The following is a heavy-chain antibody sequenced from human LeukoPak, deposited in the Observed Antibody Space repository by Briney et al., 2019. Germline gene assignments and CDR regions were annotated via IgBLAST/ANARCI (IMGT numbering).Heavy chain of an antibody. CDR3: ARERAATVTHYYYYYMDV. Sequence: SETLSLTCTVSGGSISSYYWSWIRQPPGKGLEWIGYIYYSGSTNYNPSLKSRVTITVDTSNNQFSLKLSYVTAADTAVYYCARERAATVTHYYYYYMDVWGKGTTVTVSS. V-gene: IGHV4-59*01. CDR1: GGSISSYY. CDR2: IYYSGST. J-gene: IGHJ6*03. D-gene: IGHD4-17*01.